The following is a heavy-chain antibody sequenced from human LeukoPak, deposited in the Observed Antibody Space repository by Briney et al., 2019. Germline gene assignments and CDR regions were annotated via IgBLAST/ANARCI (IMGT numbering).Heavy chain of an antibody. CDR1: GFTFTNYW. V-gene: IGHV3-7*01. CDR2: IKQDASDK. Sequence: GGSLRLSCAASGFTFTNYWMSWVRQAPGKGLEWVASIKQDASDKYYVDSVKGRFTISRDNAKNSLFLQMISLRPEDTALYYCVRDPVDYWGQGILVTVSS. CDR3: VRDPVDY. J-gene: IGHJ4*02.